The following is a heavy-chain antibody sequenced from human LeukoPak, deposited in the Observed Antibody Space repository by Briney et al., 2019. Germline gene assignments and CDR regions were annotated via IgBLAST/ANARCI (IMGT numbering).Heavy chain of an antibody. Sequence: SQTLSLTCTVSGGSISSGGYYWSWIRQPPGKGLEWIGYIYHSGSTYYNPSLKSRVTISVDTSKNQFSLKLSSVTAADTAVYYCAREAVAGAIDYWGQGTLVTVSS. CDR1: GGSISSGGYY. CDR3: AREAVAGAIDY. V-gene: IGHV4-30-2*02. D-gene: IGHD6-19*01. CDR2: IYHSGST. J-gene: IGHJ4*02.